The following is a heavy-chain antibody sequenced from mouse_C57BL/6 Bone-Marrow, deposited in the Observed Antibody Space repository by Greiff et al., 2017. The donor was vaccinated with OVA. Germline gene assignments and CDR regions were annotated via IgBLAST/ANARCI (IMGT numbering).Heavy chain of an antibody. J-gene: IGHJ2*01. CDR1: GYTFTSYW. Sequence: QVQLQQSGAELVMPGASVKLSCKASGYTFTSYWMHWVKQRPGQGLEWIGEIDPSDSYTNYNQKFKGKSTLTVDKSSSTAYMQLSSLTSEDSAVYYCARGDYDDFDYWGQGTTLTVSS. CDR3: ARGDYDDFDY. V-gene: IGHV1-69*01. CDR2: IDPSDSYT. D-gene: IGHD2-4*01.